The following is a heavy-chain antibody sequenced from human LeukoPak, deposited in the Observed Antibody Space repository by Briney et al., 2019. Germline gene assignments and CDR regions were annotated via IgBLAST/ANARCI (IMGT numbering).Heavy chain of an antibody. V-gene: IGHV3-43*01. CDR3: AKDGSSSGWYYFDY. Sequence: GGSLRLSCAASGFTFYDYTMPRVRQAPGKGLELVSLISWDGGSTYYADSVKGRFTISRDNSKNSLYLQMNSLRTEDTALYYCAKDGSSSGWYYFDYWGQGTLVTVSS. CDR1: GFTFYDYT. J-gene: IGHJ4*02. D-gene: IGHD6-19*01. CDR2: ISWDGGST.